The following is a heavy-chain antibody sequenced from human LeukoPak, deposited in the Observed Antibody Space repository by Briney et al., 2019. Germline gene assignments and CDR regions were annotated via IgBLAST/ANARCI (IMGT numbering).Heavy chain of an antibody. D-gene: IGHD3-16*02. V-gene: IGHV4-59*08. CDR2: IYYSGST. CDR1: GGSISSYY. CDR3: ARLVWDPSFYYYYGMDV. Sequence: SETLSLTCTVSGGSISSYYWSWIRQPPGKGLEWIGYIYYSGSTNYNPSLKSRVTISVDTSKNQFSLKLSSVTAADTAVYYCARLVWDPSFYYYYGMDVWGQGTTVTVS. J-gene: IGHJ6*02.